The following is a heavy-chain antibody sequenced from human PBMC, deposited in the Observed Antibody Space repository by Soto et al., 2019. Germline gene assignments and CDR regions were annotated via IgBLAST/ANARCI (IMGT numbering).Heavy chain of an antibody. J-gene: IGHJ4*02. D-gene: IGHD3-16*02. CDR1: GVSVGSSNYY. CDR2: LYYTGTT. CDR3: ATAKYFDYIRGTYRYDPFFDY. Sequence: SETLSLTCTVSGVSVGSSNYYWSWIRQPPGKALEWIGYLYYTGTTDYSPSLKSRVAISVDTSNNQFSLRLSSVTAADTAVYYCATAKYFDYIRGTYRYDPFFDYWGQGILVTVSS. V-gene: IGHV4-61*01.